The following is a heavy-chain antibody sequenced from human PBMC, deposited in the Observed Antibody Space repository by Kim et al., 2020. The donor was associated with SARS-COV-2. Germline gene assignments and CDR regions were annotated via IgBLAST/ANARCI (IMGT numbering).Heavy chain of an antibody. CDR1: GFTFSDYY. V-gene: IGHV3-11*01. CDR3: ARLPTYSGYGYGESVDYFDY. J-gene: IGHJ4*02. Sequence: GGSLRLSCAASGFTFSDYYMSWIRQAPGKGLEWVSYISSSGSTIYYADSVKGRFTISRDNAKISLYLQMNSLRAEDTAVYYCARLPTYSGYGYGESVDYFDYWGQGTLVTVSS. D-gene: IGHD5-12*01. CDR2: ISSSGSTI.